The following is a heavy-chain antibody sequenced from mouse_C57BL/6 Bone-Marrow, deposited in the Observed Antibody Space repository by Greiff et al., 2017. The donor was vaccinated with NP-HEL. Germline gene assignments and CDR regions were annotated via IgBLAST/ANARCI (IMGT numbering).Heavy chain of an antibody. CDR1: GFNIKDDY. J-gene: IGHJ1*03. D-gene: IGHD1-1*01. CDR2: IDPENGDT. CDR3: TTLLITTVVATDFDV. V-gene: IGHV14-4*01. Sequence: VQLKQSGAELVRPGASVKLSCTASGFNIKDDYMHWVKQRPEQGLEWIGWIDPENGDTEYASKFQGKATITADTSSNTAYLQLSSLTSEDTAVYYCTTLLITTVVATDFDVWGTGTTVTVSS.